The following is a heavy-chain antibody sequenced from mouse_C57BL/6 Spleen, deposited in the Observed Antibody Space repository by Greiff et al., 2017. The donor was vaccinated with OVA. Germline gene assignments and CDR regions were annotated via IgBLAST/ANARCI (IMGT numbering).Heavy chain of an antibody. D-gene: IGHD1-1*01. CDR3: ARLPYGSSYGWYFDV. CDR2: ISNLAYSI. J-gene: IGHJ1*03. V-gene: IGHV5-15*01. Sequence: EVQVVESGGGLVQPGGSLKLSCAASGFTFSDYGMAWVRQAPRKGPEWVAFISNLAYSIYYADTVTGRFPISRENAKNTLYLEMSRLRSEDTAMYYCARLPYGSSYGWYFDVWGTGTTVTVSS. CDR1: GFTFSDYG.